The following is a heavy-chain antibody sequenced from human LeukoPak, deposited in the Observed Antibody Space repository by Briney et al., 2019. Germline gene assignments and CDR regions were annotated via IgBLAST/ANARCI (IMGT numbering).Heavy chain of an antibody. CDR3: ATGGSMAHEGIHS. V-gene: IGHV3-23*01. D-gene: IGHD2/OR15-2a*01. J-gene: IGHJ4*02. Sequence: GGSLRLSRVTSGFTFSTYAMSWVRQAPGKGLEWVCSISNTGGFTYHADSMKGRFTISRDNSKNTLFLQMKSLRGDDTAVYYCATGGSMAHEGIHSWGQGTLVIVSS. CDR1: GFTFSTYA. CDR2: ISNTGGFT.